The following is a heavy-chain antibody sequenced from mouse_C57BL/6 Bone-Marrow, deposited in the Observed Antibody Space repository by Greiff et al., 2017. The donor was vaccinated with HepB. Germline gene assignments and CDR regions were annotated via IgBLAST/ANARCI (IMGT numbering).Heavy chain of an antibody. CDR2: INPNYGTT. CDR1: GYSFTDYN. Sequence: EVQLQQSGPELVKPGASVKISCKASGYSFTDYNMNWVKQSNGKSLEWIGVINPNYGTTSYNQKFNGKATLTVDQSSSTAYMQLNSLTSEDSAVYYCARGGVDDYDRSLYAMDYWGQGTSVTVSS. D-gene: IGHD2-4*01. V-gene: IGHV1-39*01. J-gene: IGHJ4*01. CDR3: ARGGVDDYDRSLYAMDY.